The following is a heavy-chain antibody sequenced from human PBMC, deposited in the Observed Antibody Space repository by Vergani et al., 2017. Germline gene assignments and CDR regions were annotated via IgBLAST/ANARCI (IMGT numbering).Heavy chain of an antibody. J-gene: IGHJ6*03. D-gene: IGHD2-21*01. CDR1: DSSIMTNPY. CDR3: AYCGGDCYSGFYFYYMDV. Sequence: QVQLQESGPGLVKPSETLTLTCDVSDSSIMTNPYWGWFRQSPGKGLEWIGSIYYSGSTYYNPSLKSRVTISVDTSKNQFSLKLSYVTAADTAVYYCAYCGGDCYSGFYFYYMDVWGEGTTVTVSS. CDR2: IYYSGST. V-gene: IGHV4-38-2*01.